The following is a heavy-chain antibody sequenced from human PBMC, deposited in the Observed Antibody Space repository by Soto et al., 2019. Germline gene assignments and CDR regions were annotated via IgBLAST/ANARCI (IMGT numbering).Heavy chain of an antibody. J-gene: IGHJ4*02. V-gene: IGHV4-34*02. CDR2: IDHSGST. CDR3: SRGRPPRY. CDR1: DGSFSGYS. Sequence: QVQLQQRGAGLWKPSETLSLTCTVSDGSFSGYSWSWIRQSPGKGLEWIGDIDHSGSTHYSPSLKSRLTMLVDTSKNQFSLHLTSVTAADTALYYCSRGRPPRYWGQGTLVTVSS.